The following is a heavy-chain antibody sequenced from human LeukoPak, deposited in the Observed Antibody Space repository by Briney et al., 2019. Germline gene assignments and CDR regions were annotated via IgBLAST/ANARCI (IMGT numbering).Heavy chain of an antibody. D-gene: IGHD3-3*02. CDR2: MWFDGSDK. CDR1: GFLFRYYV. CDR3: AKGGPHFSIDI. Sequence: GGPLRLFCGAGGFLFRYYVKHWGRPARGRGVEWLSLMWFDGSDKYYADSVKGRFTISRDNPKNTLYLQMNSLRVEDVAIYYCAKGGPHFSIDIWGQGTMVTVSS. J-gene: IGHJ3*02. V-gene: IGHV3-33*06.